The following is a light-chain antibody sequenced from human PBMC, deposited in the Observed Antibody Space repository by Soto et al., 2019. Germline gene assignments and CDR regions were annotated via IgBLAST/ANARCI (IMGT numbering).Light chain of an antibody. CDR1: SSDVGGYSY. J-gene: IGLJ1*01. V-gene: IGLV2-11*01. CDR3: RSYAGSYTYV. Sequence: QSALTQPRSVSGSPGQSVTISCTGTSSDVGGYSYVSWYQQHPGKAPKLMIYDVNRRPSGVPDRFSGSKSGNTASLSISGLQAEDEADYYCRSYAGSYTYVFGTGTKLTVL. CDR2: DVN.